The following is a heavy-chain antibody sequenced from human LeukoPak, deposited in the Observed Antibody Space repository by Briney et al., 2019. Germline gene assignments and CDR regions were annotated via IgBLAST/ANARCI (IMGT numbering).Heavy chain of an antibody. J-gene: IGHJ6*03. V-gene: IGHV3-64*01. CDR3: ARGQLVAGDYYYYMDV. CDR2: ISSNGGST. Sequence: GGSLRLSCAASGFTFSSYAMHWVRQAPGKGLEYVSAISSNGGSTYYANSVKGRFTISRDNSKNTLYLQMGSLRAEDMAVYYCARGQLVAGDYYYYMDVWGKGTTVTVSS. CDR1: GFTFSSYA. D-gene: IGHD6-13*01.